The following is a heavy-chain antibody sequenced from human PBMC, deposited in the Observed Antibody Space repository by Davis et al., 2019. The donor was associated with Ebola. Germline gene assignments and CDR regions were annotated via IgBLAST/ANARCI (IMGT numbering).Heavy chain of an antibody. CDR2: IRSHTAGGTI. V-gene: IGHV3-15*01. J-gene: IGHJ4*02. D-gene: IGHD3-10*01. CDR3: SRESWD. Sequence: PGGSLRLSCAASGFSFNNAWMAWVRQAPGKGLEWIGRIRSHTAGGTIDYAAPVKGRFTISRDDSKNTVFLQVNSLNTEDTAVYYCSRESWDWGQGTLVIVSS. CDR1: GFSFNNAW.